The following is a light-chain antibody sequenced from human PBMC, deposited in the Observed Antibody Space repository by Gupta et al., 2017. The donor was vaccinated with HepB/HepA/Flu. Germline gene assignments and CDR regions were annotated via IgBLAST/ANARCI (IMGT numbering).Light chain of an antibody. J-gene: IGKJ4*01. Sequence: DIQMTQSPSSLSASVRDRVTITCQASQDISNYLNWYQVKPGKAPKLLIYDASNLETGVPSRFSGSGSGTNFTFTISSLQPEDIATYYCQQDDNLPLTFGGGTKVEIK. CDR1: QDISNY. V-gene: IGKV1-33*01. CDR2: DAS. CDR3: QQDDNLPLT.